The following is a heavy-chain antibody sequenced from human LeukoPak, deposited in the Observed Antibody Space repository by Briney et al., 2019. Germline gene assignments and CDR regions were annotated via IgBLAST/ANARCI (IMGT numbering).Heavy chain of an antibody. CDR3: ARDHCSGGRCYPLDY. J-gene: IGHJ4*02. Sequence: GESLKISCKVSGYSFTSYWIGWVRQMPGKGLEWMGIIFPADSDTRYSPSFQGQVTISADKSISTAYLQWSSLRASDTAMYYCARDHCSGGRCYPLDYWGQGTLVTVSS. CDR1: GYSFTSYW. V-gene: IGHV5-51*01. CDR2: IFPADSDT. D-gene: IGHD2-15*01.